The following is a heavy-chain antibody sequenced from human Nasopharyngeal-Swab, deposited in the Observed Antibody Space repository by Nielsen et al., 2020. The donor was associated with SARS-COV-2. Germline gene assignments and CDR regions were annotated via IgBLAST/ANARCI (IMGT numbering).Heavy chain of an antibody. V-gene: IGHV1-46*01. J-gene: IGHJ4*02. D-gene: IGHD6-13*01. CDR2: INPSGGNT. Sequence: ASVKVSCKASGYTFTSYYMHWVRQAPGQGLEWMGIINPSGGNTNYAQKLQGRVTMTTDTSTSTAYMELRSLRSDDTAVYYCARGRWVAAAGTNFDYWGQGTLVTVSS. CDR1: GYTFTSYY. CDR3: ARGRWVAAAGTNFDY.